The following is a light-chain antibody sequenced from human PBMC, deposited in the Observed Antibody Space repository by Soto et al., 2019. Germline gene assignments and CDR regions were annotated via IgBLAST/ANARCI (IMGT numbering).Light chain of an antibody. V-gene: IGKV3-20*01. J-gene: IGKJ4*01. Sequence: EIVLTQSPGTLSLSPGERATLSCRASQSVSSSYLAWYQQKPGQAPRLLVFGASSRATGIPDRCSGSGSGTDFTLTISRLEPEDFAVYYWQQFSSYPLTFGGGTKVDIK. CDR3: QQFSSYPLT. CDR1: QSVSSSY. CDR2: GAS.